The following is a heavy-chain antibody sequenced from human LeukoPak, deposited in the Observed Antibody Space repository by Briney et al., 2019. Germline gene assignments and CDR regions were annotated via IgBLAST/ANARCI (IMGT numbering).Heavy chain of an antibody. D-gene: IGHD3-10*01. Sequence: GGSLRLSCAASGFTFSSYAMTWVRQPPGKGLEWVSAISGSGDSTYYADSVKGLFTISRDNSKNTLYLQMNRLRAEDTAVYYCARVVGPPYHDYWGQGTLVTVSS. CDR1: GFTFSSYA. CDR3: ARVVGPPYHDY. CDR2: ISGSGDST. J-gene: IGHJ4*02. V-gene: IGHV3-23*01.